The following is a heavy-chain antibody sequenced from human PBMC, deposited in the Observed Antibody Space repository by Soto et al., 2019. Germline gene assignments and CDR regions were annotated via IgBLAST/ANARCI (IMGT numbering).Heavy chain of an antibody. CDR2: INAGNGNT. CDR3: ARGARLDYGSGSYYNPHFDY. J-gene: IGHJ4*02. CDR1: GYTFTSYA. Sequence: QVQLVQSGAEVKKPGASVKVSCKASGYTFTSYAIHWVRQAPGQRLEWMGWINAGNGNTKYSQKVQGRVTITRDTSASTAYMELSSLRSEDTAVYYCARGARLDYGSGSYYNPHFDYWGQGTLVTVSS. D-gene: IGHD3-10*01. V-gene: IGHV1-3*01.